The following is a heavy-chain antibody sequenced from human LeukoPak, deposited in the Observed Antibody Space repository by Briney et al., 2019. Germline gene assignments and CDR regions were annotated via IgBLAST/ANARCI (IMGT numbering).Heavy chain of an antibody. CDR1: GGSIYSSSYY. Sequence: SETLSLTCTVSGGSIYSSSYYWGWIRQPPGKGLEWIGSIYYSGSTYYNPSLKSRVTISVDTSKNQFSLKLSSVTAADTAVYYCSSSYYVYYFDYWGQGTLVTVSS. J-gene: IGHJ4*02. CDR2: IYYSGST. V-gene: IGHV4-39*01. D-gene: IGHD3-10*02. CDR3: SSSYYVYYFDY.